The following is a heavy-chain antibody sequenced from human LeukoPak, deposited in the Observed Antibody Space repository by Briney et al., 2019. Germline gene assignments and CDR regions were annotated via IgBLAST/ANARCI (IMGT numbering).Heavy chain of an antibody. D-gene: IGHD3-9*01. CDR1: GFTFTNVA. CDR2: ISNSGVST. Sequence: KPGGSLRLSCAASGFTFTNVAMTCVRQAPGKRLEGGSAISNSGVSTYHADSVKGRFTISRDNSKNPLYLQMNSLRAEDTAVYYCAKAVKIYDILTGFDYWGQGSLVTVSS. J-gene: IGHJ4*02. CDR3: AKAVKIYDILTGFDY. V-gene: IGHV3-23*01.